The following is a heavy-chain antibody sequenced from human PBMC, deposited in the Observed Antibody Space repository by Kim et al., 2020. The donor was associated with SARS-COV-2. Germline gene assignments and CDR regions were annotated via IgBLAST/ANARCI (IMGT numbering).Heavy chain of an antibody. Sequence: GGSLRLSCVGSGFTFGTYGMSWVRQAPGKGLAWVAGISGSGFDTYSVDSVKGRFAMSRDNSKHTVYLQMDNLRAEDTALYFCAKGQPAAGTWLDPFDVWG. D-gene: IGHD6-13*01. J-gene: IGHJ3*01. CDR1: GFTFGTYG. CDR3: AKGQPAAGTWLDPFDV. CDR2: ISGSGFDT. V-gene: IGHV3-23*01.